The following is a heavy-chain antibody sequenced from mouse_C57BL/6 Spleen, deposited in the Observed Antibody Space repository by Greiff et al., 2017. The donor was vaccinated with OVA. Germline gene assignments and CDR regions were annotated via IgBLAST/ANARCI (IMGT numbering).Heavy chain of an antibody. D-gene: IGHD1-1*01. CDR3: ARGGITTVVATDKGY. V-gene: IGHV1-26*01. CDR1: GYTFTDYY. J-gene: IGHJ2*01. CDR2: INPNNGGT. Sequence: EVQLQQSGPELVKPGASVKISCKASGYTFTDYYMNWVKQSHGKSLEWIGDINPNNGGTSYNQKFKGKATLTVDKSSSTAYMELRSLTSEDSAVYYCARGGITTVVATDKGYWGQGTTLTVSS.